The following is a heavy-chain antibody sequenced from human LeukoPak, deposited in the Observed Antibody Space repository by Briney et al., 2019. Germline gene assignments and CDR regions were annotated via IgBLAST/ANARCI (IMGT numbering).Heavy chain of an antibody. V-gene: IGHV1-2*06. J-gene: IGHJ4*02. CDR2: INPNSGGT. CDR1: GYTFTGYY. CDR3: ARKGLAPGDYLLDY. Sequence: ASVKVSCKASGYTFTGYYMHWVRQAPGQGLEWMGRINPNSGGTNHAQKFQGRVTMTRDTSISTAYMELSRLRSDDTAVYYCARKGLAPGDYLLDYWDQGTLVTVSS. D-gene: IGHD4-17*01.